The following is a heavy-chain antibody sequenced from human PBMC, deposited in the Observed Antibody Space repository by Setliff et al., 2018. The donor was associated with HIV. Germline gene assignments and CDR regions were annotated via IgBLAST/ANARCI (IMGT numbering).Heavy chain of an antibody. CDR2: IYSTGSS. CDR3: ARVQMAYAAFDV. Sequence: SETLSLTCTVSGGSISTYYWSWIRQPPGKGLELIGSIYSTGSSDNNPSLKSRVTLSVDTSKHQFSLRLSSVTAADTAVYYCARVQMAYAAFDVWGQGTMVTVS. V-gene: IGHV4-59*01. CDR1: GGSISTYY. D-gene: IGHD4-17*01. J-gene: IGHJ3*01.